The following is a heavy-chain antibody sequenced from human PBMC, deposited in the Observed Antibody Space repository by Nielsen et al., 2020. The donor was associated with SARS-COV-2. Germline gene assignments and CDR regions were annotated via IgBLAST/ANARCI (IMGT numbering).Heavy chain of an antibody. Sequence: ASVKVSCKASGYTGTSYDINWVRQATGQGLEWMGWMNPNSGNTGYAQKFQGRVTRTRNTSIITAYMELSSLRSEDTAVYYCARGKLTATVFNYYYGLDIWGQGTTVTVSS. CDR3: ARGKLTATVFNYYYGLDI. J-gene: IGHJ6*02. CDR2: MNPNSGNT. CDR1: GYTGTSYD. V-gene: IGHV1-8*01. D-gene: IGHD5-18*01.